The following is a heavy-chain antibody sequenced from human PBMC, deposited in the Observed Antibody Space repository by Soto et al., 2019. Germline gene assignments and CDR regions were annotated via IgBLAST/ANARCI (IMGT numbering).Heavy chain of an antibody. J-gene: IGHJ6*02. CDR3: ARDLGWYSSSSDYYYYGMDV. Sequence: GGSLRLSCAASGFTFSDYYMSWIRQAPGKGPEWVSYISSSSSYTNYADSVKGRFTTSRDNAKNSLYLQMNSLRAEDTAVYYCARDLGWYSSSSDYYYYGMDVWGQGTTVTVSS. CDR1: GFTFSDYY. CDR2: ISSSSSYT. V-gene: IGHV3-11*06. D-gene: IGHD6-6*01.